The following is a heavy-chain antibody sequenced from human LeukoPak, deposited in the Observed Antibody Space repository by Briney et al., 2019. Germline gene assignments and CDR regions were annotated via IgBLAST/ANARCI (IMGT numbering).Heavy chain of an antibody. CDR2: IIPIFGTA. CDR1: GFTFSSYA. D-gene: IGHD2-2*01. Sequence: GGSLRLSCAASGFTFSSYAISWVRQAPGQGLEWMGGIIPIFGTANYAQKFQGRVTITADESTSTAYMELSSLRSEDTAVYYCAVGGSTRHDYWGQGTLVTVSS. V-gene: IGHV1-69*01. CDR3: AVGGSTRHDY. J-gene: IGHJ4*02.